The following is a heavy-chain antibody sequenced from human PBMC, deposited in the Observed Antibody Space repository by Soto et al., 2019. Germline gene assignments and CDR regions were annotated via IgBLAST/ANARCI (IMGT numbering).Heavy chain of an antibody. CDR1: GGTFSSYA. CDR2: IIPIFGTA. V-gene: IGHV1-69*06. J-gene: IGHJ6*02. Sequence: QVQLVQSGAEVKKPGSSVKVSCKASGGTFSSYAISWVRQAPGQGLEWMGGIIPIFGTANYAQKFQGRVTITADKSTSTAYMELSSLRSEDTAVYYCARHAPNVDTAMVNYYYYGMDVWGQGTTVTVSS. D-gene: IGHD5-18*01. CDR3: ARHAPNVDTAMVNYYYYGMDV.